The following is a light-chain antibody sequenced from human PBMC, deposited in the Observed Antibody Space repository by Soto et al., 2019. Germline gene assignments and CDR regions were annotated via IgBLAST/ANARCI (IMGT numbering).Light chain of an antibody. Sequence: EIQTVQSPYFLTVPVGDGVTIICRSSQGISNYLAWYQQKPGKVPKLLIYAASTLQSGVPSRFSGSGSGTDFTLTIRSLQPEDVATYYCQKYNSAPPWRFGQGTKG. CDR3: QKYNSAPPWR. J-gene: IGKJ1*01. CDR1: QGISNY. CDR2: AAS. V-gene: IGKV1-27*01.